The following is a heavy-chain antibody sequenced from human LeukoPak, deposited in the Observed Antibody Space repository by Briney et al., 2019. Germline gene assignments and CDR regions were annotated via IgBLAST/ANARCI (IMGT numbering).Heavy chain of an antibody. CDR2: VTSTNKI. V-gene: IGHV3-48*02. J-gene: IGHJ3*02. CDR1: GFSFSNYN. D-gene: IGHD3-3*01. Sequence: PGGSLRLSCAASGFSFSNYNMNWVRQAPGKGLEWIATVTSTNKIHYADSVKGRFTISRDNAENSVYLQMNSLRDEDTAVYSCARAQALFWEFDGFDIWGRGTKVTVSS. CDR3: ARAQALFWEFDGFDI.